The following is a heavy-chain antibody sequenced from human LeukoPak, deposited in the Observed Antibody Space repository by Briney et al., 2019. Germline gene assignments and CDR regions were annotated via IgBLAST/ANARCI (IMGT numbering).Heavy chain of an antibody. CDR1: GYTFTSYD. CDR2: MNPNSGNT. J-gene: IGHJ6*03. D-gene: IGHD7-27*01. V-gene: IGHV1-8*01. CDR3: ARWSGSYYYYYMDV. Sequence: ASVKVSCKASGYTFTSYDINWVRQATGQGLEWMGWMNPNSGNTGYAQKFQGRVTMTRNTSISTAYMELSSLRSEDTAAYYCARWSGSYYYYYMDVWGKGTTVTISS.